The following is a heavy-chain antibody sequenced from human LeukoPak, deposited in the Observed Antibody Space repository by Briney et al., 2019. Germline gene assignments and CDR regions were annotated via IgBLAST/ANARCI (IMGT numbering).Heavy chain of an antibody. D-gene: IGHD3-22*01. J-gene: IGHJ6*03. CDR2: ISYDGSNK. V-gene: IGHV3-30*04. CDR1: GFTSSSYA. CDR3: AKDSTMIVLYYYMEV. Sequence: GRSLRLSCAASGFTSSSYAMHWVRQAPGKGLEWVAVISYDGSNKYYADSVKGRFTISRDNSKNTLYLQMNSLRAEDTAVYFCAKDSTMIVLYYYMEVWGTGTTVTVSS.